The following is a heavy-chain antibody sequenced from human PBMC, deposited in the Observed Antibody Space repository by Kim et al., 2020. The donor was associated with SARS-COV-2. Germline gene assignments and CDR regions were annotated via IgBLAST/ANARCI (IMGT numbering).Heavy chain of an antibody. Sequence: GGSLRLSCAASGFTFSSYWMYWVRQVPGNGLVWVSRISNDGSNTGYADSVKGRFTISRDNAKNTLYLQMNSLRAEDRAVYYCARGHTMDVWGQGTTFTVSS. CDR2: ISNDGSNT. V-gene: IGHV3-74*01. CDR1: GFTFSSYW. J-gene: IGHJ6*02. CDR3: ARGHTMDV.